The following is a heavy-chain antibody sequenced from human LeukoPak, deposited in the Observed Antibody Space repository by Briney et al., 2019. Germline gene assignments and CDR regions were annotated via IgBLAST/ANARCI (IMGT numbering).Heavy chain of an antibody. CDR3: AKGYYSSSYVDY. D-gene: IGHD6-6*01. J-gene: IGHJ4*02. CDR2: IWYDGSNK. CDR1: GFTFSSYA. Sequence: GGSLRLSCAASGFTFSSYAMSWVRQAPGKGLEWVAVIWYDGSNKYYADSVKGRFTISRDNSKNTLYLQMNSLRAEDTAVYYCAKGYYSSSYVDYWGQGTLVTVSS. V-gene: IGHV3-33*06.